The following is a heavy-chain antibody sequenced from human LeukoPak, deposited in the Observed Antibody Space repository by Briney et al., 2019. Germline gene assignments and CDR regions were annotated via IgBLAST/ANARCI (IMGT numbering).Heavy chain of an antibody. CDR3: ARAMNRSGDYLGFDP. V-gene: IGHV4-38-2*02. J-gene: IGHJ5*02. CDR1: GYSISSGYY. D-gene: IGHD3-3*01. Sequence: SETLSLTCTVSGYSISSGYYWGWIRQPPGKGLECIGTMYHSGSTFYNPSLKSRVTISVDTSKNQFSLKLTSTTAADTAVYYCARAMNRSGDYLGFDPWGLGIVVTVSS. CDR2: MYHSGST.